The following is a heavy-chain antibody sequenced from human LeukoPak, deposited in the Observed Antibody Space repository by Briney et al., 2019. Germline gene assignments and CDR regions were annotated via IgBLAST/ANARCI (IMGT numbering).Heavy chain of an antibody. D-gene: IGHD5-12*01. J-gene: IGHJ5*02. CDR1: GYTFTSYD. CDR3: ARVATIRRGYNWFDP. Sequence: ASVKVSCKAPGYTFTSYDINWVRQATGQGLEWMGWMNPNSGNTGYAQKFQGRVTMTRNTSISTAYMELSSLRSEDTAVYYCARVATIRRGYNWFDPWGQGTLVTVSS. V-gene: IGHV1-8*01. CDR2: MNPNSGNT.